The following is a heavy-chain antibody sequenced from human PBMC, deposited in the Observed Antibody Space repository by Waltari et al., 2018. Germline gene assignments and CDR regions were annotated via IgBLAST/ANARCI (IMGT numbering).Heavy chain of an antibody. V-gene: IGHV3-7*01. CDR3: ARVSSGWFYYFDY. CDR1: GFTFSSYW. J-gene: IGHJ4*02. Sequence: EVQLVESGGGLVQPGGSLRLSCAASGFTFSSYWMSWVRQAPGKGLEWVANIKQDGSEKYYVDSVKGRFTISRDNAKNSLYLQMNSLRAEDTAVYYCARVSSGWFYYFDYWGQGTLVTVSS. D-gene: IGHD6-19*01. CDR2: IKQDGSEK.